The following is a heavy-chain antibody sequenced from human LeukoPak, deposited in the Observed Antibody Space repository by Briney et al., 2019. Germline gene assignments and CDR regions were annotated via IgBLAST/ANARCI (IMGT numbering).Heavy chain of an antibody. Sequence: WASVKVSCKASGGTFSSYAISWVRQAPGQGLEWMGGIIPIFGTANYAQKFQGRVTITADKSTSTAYMELSSLRSEDTAVYYCARGETVVTPGAFDIWGQGTMVTVSS. J-gene: IGHJ3*02. CDR3: ARGETVVTPGAFDI. CDR2: IIPIFGTA. CDR1: GGTFSSYA. D-gene: IGHD4-23*01. V-gene: IGHV1-69*06.